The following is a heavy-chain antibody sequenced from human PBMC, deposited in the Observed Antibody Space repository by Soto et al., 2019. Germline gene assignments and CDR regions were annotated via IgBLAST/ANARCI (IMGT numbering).Heavy chain of an antibody. Sequence: PSETLSLTSAVYGGSFSGLYWSWIRQPTGKGLEWIGEINHSGSTNYNPSLKSRVTISVDTSKKQFSLKLSSVTAADTAVYYCARGQRRGYYDSSGPYYYGMDVWGQGTTVTVSS. CDR2: INHSGST. CDR3: ARGQRRGYYDSSGPYYYGMDV. D-gene: IGHD3-22*01. V-gene: IGHV4-34*01. CDR1: GGSFSGLY. J-gene: IGHJ6*02.